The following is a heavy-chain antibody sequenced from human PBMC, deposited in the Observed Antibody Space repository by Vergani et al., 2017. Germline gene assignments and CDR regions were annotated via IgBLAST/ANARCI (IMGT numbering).Heavy chain of an antibody. D-gene: IGHD3-10*01. Sequence: QVQLVESGGGVVQPGRSLRLSCAASGFTFSSYGMHWVRQAPGKGLEWVAVISYDGSNKYYADSVKGRFTISRDNSKNTLYLQMNSLRAEDTDVYYCAKDRGPYYYGSGSYSDLFDYWGQGTLVTVSS. CDR1: GFTFSSYG. J-gene: IGHJ4*02. CDR3: AKDRGPYYYGSGSYSDLFDY. CDR2: ISYDGSNK. V-gene: IGHV3-30*18.